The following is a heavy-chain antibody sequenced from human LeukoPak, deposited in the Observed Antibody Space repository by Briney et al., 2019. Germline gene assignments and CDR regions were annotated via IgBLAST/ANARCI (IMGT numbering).Heavy chain of an antibody. CDR2: ISYDGSNK. CDR3: ARVGEMATFDY. V-gene: IGHV3-30-3*01. J-gene: IGHJ4*02. Sequence: GGSLRLSCAASGFTFSSYAMHGVRQAPGKGLEWVAVISYDGSNKYYADSVKGRFTISRDDSKNTLYLQMNSLRAEDTAVYYCARVGEMATFDYWGQGTLVTVSS. D-gene: IGHD5-24*01. CDR1: GFTFSSYA.